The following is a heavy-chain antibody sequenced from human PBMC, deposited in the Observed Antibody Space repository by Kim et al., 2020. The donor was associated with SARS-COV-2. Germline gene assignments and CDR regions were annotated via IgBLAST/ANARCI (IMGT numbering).Heavy chain of an antibody. D-gene: IGHD3-22*01. CDR3: AYDSSGYHQDPNWFDP. J-gene: IGHJ5*02. CDR2: ISAYNGNT. CDR1: GYTFTSYG. Sequence: ASVKVSCKASGYTFTSYGISWVRQAPGQGLEWMGWISAYNGNTNYAQKLQGRVTMTTDTSTSTAYMELRSLRSDDTAVYYCAYDSSGYHQDPNWFDPWGQGTLVTVSS. V-gene: IGHV1-18*01.